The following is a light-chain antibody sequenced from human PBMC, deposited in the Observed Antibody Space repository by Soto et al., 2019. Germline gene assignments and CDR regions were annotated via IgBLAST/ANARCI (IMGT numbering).Light chain of an antibody. CDR2: DVS. J-gene: IGLJ1*01. CDR1: SSDLGGYDY. CDR3: CSSPGTYTYV. V-gene: IGLV2-11*01. Sequence: QSVLTQPRSVSGSPGQSVAISCTGASSDLGGYDYVSWYQQHPGKAPKLMIYDVSKRPSGVPDRFSGSKSGNTASLTISGLQAEDEADYYCCSSPGTYTYVFGTRTKVTVL.